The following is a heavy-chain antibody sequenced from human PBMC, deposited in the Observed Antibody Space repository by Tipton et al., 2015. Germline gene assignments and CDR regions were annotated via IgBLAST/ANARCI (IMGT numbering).Heavy chain of an antibody. J-gene: IGHJ6*02. CDR3: ARDLEHGMDV. D-gene: IGHD5-24*01. CDR2: VSHSDTS. Sequence: TLSLTCTVSGASVSSDSYYWSWIRQPPGKGLEWIGYVSHSDTSHYNPSLKSRVTISVDTSKNQFSLTLNSLTAADTAVYYCARDLEHGMDVWGQGTTVTVSS. CDR1: GASVSSDSYY. V-gene: IGHV4-61*01.